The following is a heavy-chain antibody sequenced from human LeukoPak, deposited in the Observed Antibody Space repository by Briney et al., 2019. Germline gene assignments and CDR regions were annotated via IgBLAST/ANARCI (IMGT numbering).Heavy chain of an antibody. J-gene: IGHJ4*02. CDR2: INHSGTT. CDR3: ARGRLRYSSGWYSSPSDY. D-gene: IGHD6-19*01. CDR1: GGSFSGYY. V-gene: IGHV4-34*01. Sequence: SETLSLTCAVYGGSFSGYYWSWIRQPPGKGLEWLGEINHSGTTNYNPSLKSRVSISVDTSKNQFSLKLSSVPAADTAVYYCARGRLRYSSGWYSSPSDYWGQGTLVTVSS.